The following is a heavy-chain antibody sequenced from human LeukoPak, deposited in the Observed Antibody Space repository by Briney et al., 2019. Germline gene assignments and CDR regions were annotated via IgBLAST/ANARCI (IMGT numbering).Heavy chain of an antibody. J-gene: IGHJ4*02. V-gene: IGHV1-8*01. CDR3: VRATMRAGTIRY. CDR1: GYTFTSYD. CDR2: MNPNSGNT. Sequence: ASVKVSCKASGYTFTSYDINWVRQATGQGLEWMGWMNPNSGNTGYAQKFQGRVTMTSNTSISTAYMELSSLRSEDTAVYYCVRATMRAGTIRYWGQGTLVTVSS. D-gene: IGHD6-19*01.